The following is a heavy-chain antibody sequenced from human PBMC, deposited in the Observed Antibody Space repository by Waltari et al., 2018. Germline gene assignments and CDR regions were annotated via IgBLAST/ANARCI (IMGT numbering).Heavy chain of an antibody. V-gene: IGHV5-51*03. D-gene: IGHD5-12*01. J-gene: IGHJ3*02. CDR3: ARPRPGLPYAFDI. Sequence: VQLVQSGAEVKKPGESLKISCNGSGYSFPSYWPGWVRQRPGKGLEWMGIIYPGDSDTRYSPSFQGQVTISADKSISTAYLQWSSLKASDTAMYYCARPRPGLPYAFDIWGQGTMVTVSS. CDR1: GYSFPSYW. CDR2: IYPGDSDT.